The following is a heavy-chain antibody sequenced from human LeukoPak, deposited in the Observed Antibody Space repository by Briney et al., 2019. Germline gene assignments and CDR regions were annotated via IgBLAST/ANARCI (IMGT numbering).Heavy chain of an antibody. CDR2: IYLGDSDV. J-gene: IGHJ4*02. V-gene: IGHV5-51*01. Sequence: GESLKISSKGFGFTFTNNWIGWVRQKPGKGLEWMGIIYLGDSDVRYSPSFQGQVTISADKSTTTAYLQWSSLKASDTAMYYCARHPSFYSGWPLDYWGQGTLVTVSS. D-gene: IGHD6-19*01. CDR3: ARHPSFYSGWPLDY. CDR1: GFTFTNNW.